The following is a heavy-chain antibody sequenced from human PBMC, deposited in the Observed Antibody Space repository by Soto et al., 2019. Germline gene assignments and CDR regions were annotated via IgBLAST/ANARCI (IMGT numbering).Heavy chain of an antibody. CDR3: ATLQSGYSSGWYSAGYYYYGMDV. D-gene: IGHD6-19*01. J-gene: IGHJ6*02. V-gene: IGHV4-59*01. CDR1: GGSISSYY. Sequence: LEILSLTCTVSGGSISSYYWSWIRQPPGKGLEWISYIYYSGSTNYNPSLKSRVTISVDTSKNQFSLKLCSVTAADTAVYYCATLQSGYSSGWYSAGYYYYGMDVWGQGTTVTVSS. CDR2: IYYSGST.